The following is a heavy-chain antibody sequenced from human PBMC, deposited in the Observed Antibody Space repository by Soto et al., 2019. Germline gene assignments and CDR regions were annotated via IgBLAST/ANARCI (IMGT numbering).Heavy chain of an antibody. D-gene: IGHD5-18*01. CDR2: IIPIFGTA. CDR3: ARVRGRDTAMVTYYYYYGMDV. CDR1: GGTFSSYA. Sequence: GASVKVSCKASGGTFSSYAISWVRQAPGQGLEWMGGIIPIFGTANYAQKFQGRVTITADESTSTAYMELSSLRSEDTAVYYCARVRGRDTAMVTYYYYYGMDVWGQGTTVTVSS. J-gene: IGHJ6*02. V-gene: IGHV1-69*13.